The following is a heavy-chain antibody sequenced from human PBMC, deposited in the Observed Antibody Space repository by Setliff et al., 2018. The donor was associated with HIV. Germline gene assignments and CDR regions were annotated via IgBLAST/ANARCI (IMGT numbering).Heavy chain of an antibody. J-gene: IGHJ4*02. CDR3: ARIGAQIFNYYDDTSQTDY. CDR2: INSASGGT. D-gene: IGHD3-22*01. Sequence: ASVKVSCKTSGYMFIAYGMSWVRRAPGQGLEWMGWINSASGGTNYAQNFQGRVTVTRDTSINTAYVELNSLKSDDTAVYYCARIGAQIFNYYDDTSQTDYWGQGALVTVSS. CDR1: GYMFIAYG. V-gene: IGHV1-2*02.